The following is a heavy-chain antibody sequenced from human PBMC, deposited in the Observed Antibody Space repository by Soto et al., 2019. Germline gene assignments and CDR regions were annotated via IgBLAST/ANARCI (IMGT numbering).Heavy chain of an antibody. CDR2: IYATGTT. J-gene: IGHJ5*02. V-gene: IGHV4-4*07. CDR3: VRDGTKTLRDWFDP. CDR1: GASISGFY. D-gene: IGHD1-1*01. Sequence: TSETLSLTCTVSGASISGFYWSWIRKSAGKGLEWIGRIYATGTTGYNPSLKSRVMMSVDTSKKQFSLKLRSVTAADTAVYYCVRDGTKTLRDWFDPWGQGISVTVSS.